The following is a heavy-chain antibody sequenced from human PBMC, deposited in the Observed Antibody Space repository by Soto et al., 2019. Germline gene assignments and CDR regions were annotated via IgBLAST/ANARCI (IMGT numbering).Heavy chain of an antibody. V-gene: IGHV1-18*01. J-gene: IGHJ6*03. Sequence: GASVKVSCKASGYTFTSYSFSWVRQATGQGPEWMGWISADNDKRNYAQKFQGRVTMTTDTSTSTAYMELGSLRSDDTAVYYCGRVVTGYYYMDVWGRGTTVTVSS. CDR2: ISADNDKR. CDR1: GYTFTSYS. CDR3: GRVVTGYYYMDV. D-gene: IGHD5-18*01.